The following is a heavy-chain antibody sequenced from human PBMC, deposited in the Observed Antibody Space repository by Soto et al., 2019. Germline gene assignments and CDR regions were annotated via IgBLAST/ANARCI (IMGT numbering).Heavy chain of an antibody. CDR2: IYYSGST. D-gene: IGHD3-9*01. J-gene: IGHJ4*02. CDR3: VIHNYYDLFLVDY. CDR1: GGSISSYY. Sequence: SETMSLTCTVSGGSISSYYWSWIRQPLGKGLEWIGYIYYSGSTNYNPSLKSRVTISVDTSKNQFSLKLSSVTAADTAVDYCVIHNYYDLFLVDYWGQGTLVTVSS. V-gene: IGHV4-59*12.